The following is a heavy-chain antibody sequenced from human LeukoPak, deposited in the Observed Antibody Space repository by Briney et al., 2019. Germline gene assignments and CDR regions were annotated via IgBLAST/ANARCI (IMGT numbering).Heavy chain of an antibody. V-gene: IGHV3-7*01. CDR2: INEGSNLK. Sequence: GESLRLPCAASGFTFSAYWMTWVRQAPGKGLEWVANINEGSNLKMYVDSVKGRFTISRDYTTNSLYLQMDSLRAEDTAVYYCVRVGKQGWDFDHWGQGTLVTVSS. D-gene: IGHD6-19*01. CDR1: GFTFSAYW. CDR3: VRVGKQGWDFDH. J-gene: IGHJ4*02.